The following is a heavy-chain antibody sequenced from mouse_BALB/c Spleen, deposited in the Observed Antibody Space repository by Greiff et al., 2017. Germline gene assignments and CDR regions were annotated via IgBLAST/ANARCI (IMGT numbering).Heavy chain of an antibody. CDR2: ISSGGSYT. CDR3: TKSQVGSSYAMDY. D-gene: IGHD1-1*01. CDR1: GFTFSSYT. Sequence: EVHLVESGGGLVKPGGSLKLSCAASGFTFSSYTMSWVRQTPEKRLEWVATISSGGSYTYYPDSVKGRFTISRDNAKNTLYLQMSSLKSEDTAMYYCTKSQVGSSYAMDYWGQGTSVTVSS. V-gene: IGHV5-6-4*01. J-gene: IGHJ4*01.